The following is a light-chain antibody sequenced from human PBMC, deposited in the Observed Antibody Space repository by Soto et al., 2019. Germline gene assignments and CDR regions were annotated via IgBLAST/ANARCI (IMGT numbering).Light chain of an antibody. CDR3: QQYKSNLYT. CDR2: DAS. J-gene: IGKJ2*01. Sequence: DIQMTQSPSTLSASVGDRVTITCRASQNINSWLAWYQQKPGKAPKLLIYDASTLESGVPSRFSDSGSGTELTLTISSLQPDDFATYYCQQYKSNLYTFGQGTKLEIK. V-gene: IGKV1-5*01. CDR1: QNINSW.